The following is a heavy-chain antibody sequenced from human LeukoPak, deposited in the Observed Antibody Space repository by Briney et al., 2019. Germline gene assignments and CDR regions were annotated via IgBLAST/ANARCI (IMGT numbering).Heavy chain of an antibody. J-gene: IGHJ4*02. CDR3: AKLWNYYDSSGYPAGY. CDR1: GLIFSNYA. V-gene: IGHV3-23*01. D-gene: IGHD3-22*01. CDR2: ITSGFTP. Sequence: PGGSLSLSCAASGLIFSNYAMSWVRQAPGKGLEWVSGITSGFTPHYADSVKGRFTISRDNSKNTLYLQMNSLRAEDTAVYYCAKLWNYYDSSGYPAGYWGQGTLVTVSS.